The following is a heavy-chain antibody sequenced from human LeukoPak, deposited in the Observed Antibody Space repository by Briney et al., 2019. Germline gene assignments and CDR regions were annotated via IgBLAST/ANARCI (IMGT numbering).Heavy chain of an antibody. V-gene: IGHV3-21*01. CDR1: GFTFSSYS. CDR2: ISSSSSYI. J-gene: IGHJ6*02. Sequence: PGGSLRLSCAASGFTFSSYSINWVRQAPGKGLEWVSSISSSSSYIYYADSVKGRFTISRDNAKNSLYLQMNSLRAEDTAVYYCAGTDALYYYGMDVWGQGTTVTVSS. CDR3: AGTDALYYYGMDV.